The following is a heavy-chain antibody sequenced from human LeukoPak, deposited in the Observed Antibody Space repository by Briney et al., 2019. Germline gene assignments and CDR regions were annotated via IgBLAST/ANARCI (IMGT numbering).Heavy chain of an antibody. CDR2: ISAGSGAI. V-gene: IGHV3-21*04. CDR1: GLTFNTYS. CDR3: AKGSSSTKYYFDY. Sequence: PGGSLGLSCAASGLTFNTYSMNWVRQAPGNGLEWVSSISAGSGAIYYADSVKGRFTISRDNAKNSLYLQMSSLRAEDTAVYYCAKGSSSTKYYFDYWGQGTLVTVSS. D-gene: IGHD6-6*01. J-gene: IGHJ4*02.